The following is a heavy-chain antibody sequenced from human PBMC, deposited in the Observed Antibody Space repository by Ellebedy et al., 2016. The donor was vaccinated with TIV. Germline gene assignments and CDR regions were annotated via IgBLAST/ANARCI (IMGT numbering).Heavy chain of an antibody. Sequence: GESLKISCTGSGYSFSTYWIGRVRQMPVKGLESMVMVWPGDSDTRYSPSFPGHVTLSADKSTSTAYLQWSSLTASDTAIYYCARHRHESSINTVDYWGQGTLVTVAS. CDR1: GYSFSTYW. CDR2: VWPGDSDT. V-gene: IGHV5-51*01. CDR3: ARHRHESSINTVDY. D-gene: IGHD3-22*01. J-gene: IGHJ4*02.